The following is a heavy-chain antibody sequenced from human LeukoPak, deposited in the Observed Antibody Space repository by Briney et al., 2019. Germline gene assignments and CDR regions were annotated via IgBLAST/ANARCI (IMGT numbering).Heavy chain of an antibody. CDR1: GFTFSSYA. D-gene: IGHD1-26*01. J-gene: IGHJ4*02. Sequence: PGGSLRLSCTASGFTFSSYAMSWVRQAPGKGLEWVSAISGSGGSTYYADSVRGRFTISRDNSKNTLYLQMNSLRAEDTAVYYCAKDDRRATNSFDYWGQGTLVTVSS. CDR3: AKDDRRATNSFDY. CDR2: ISGSGGST. V-gene: IGHV3-23*01.